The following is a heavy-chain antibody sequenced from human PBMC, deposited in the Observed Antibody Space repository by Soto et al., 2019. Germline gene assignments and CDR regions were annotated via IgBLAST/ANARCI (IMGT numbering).Heavy chain of an antibody. CDR1: GFTFSSYA. Sequence: EVQLLESGGGLVQPGGSLRLSCAASGFTFSSYAMSWVRQAPGKGLEWVSAISGSGGSTYYADSVKGRFTISRDNSTNTMHLQMNSLRAEDTAVYYCAKRPTRDGFTGVNTSGYWGQGTLVTVSS. D-gene: IGHD4-4*01. V-gene: IGHV3-23*01. CDR3: AKRPTRDGFTGVNTSGY. J-gene: IGHJ4*02. CDR2: ISGSGGST.